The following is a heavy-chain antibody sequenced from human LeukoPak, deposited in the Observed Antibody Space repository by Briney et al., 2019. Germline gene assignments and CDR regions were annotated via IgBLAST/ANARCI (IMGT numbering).Heavy chain of an antibody. Sequence: GGSLRLSCAASGFTSGAYNMNWVRQAPGKGLEWISYISSSLKTIYYADSVKGRFTISRDNAKNSLYLQMNSLGAEDTAVYYCAELGITMIGGVWGKGTTVTISS. CDR3: AELGITMIGGV. CDR2: ISSSLKTI. J-gene: IGHJ6*04. V-gene: IGHV3-48*04. CDR1: GFTSGAYN. D-gene: IGHD3-10*02.